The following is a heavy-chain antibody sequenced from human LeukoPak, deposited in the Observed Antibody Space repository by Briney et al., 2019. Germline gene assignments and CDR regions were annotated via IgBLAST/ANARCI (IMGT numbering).Heavy chain of an antibody. J-gene: IGHJ4*02. CDR2: ISWNSGSI. D-gene: IGHD6-19*01. CDR3: AKARRGGWYQSPFDY. V-gene: IGHV3-9*01. Sequence: GGSLRLSCAASGFTFDDYAMHWVRQAPGKGLEWVSGISWNSGSIVYADSVKGRFTISRDNAKNSLYLQMNSLRAEDTALYYCAKARRGGWYQSPFDYWGQGTLVTVSS. CDR1: GFTFDDYA.